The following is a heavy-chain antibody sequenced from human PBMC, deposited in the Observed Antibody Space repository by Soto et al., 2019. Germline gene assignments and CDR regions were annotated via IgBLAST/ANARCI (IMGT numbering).Heavy chain of an antibody. D-gene: IGHD1-7*01. J-gene: IGHJ4*02. CDR1: GFTFSEFE. V-gene: IGHV3-30-3*01. Sequence: QVQLVESGGGVVQPGRSLRLSCSASGFTFSEFEMYWVRQAPGKGLDWVSFISYDGSNQYYAGSVKGRFTVSRDNSKNTHFLLMNSLRPEDTAVYFCARRTGTAPRFDYWGQGTLVTVSS. CDR3: ARRTGTAPRFDY. CDR2: ISYDGSNQ.